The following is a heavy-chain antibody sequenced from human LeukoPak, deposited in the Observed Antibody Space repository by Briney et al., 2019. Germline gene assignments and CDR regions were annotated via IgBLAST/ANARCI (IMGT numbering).Heavy chain of an antibody. V-gene: IGHV4-39*01. J-gene: IGHJ6*02. Sequence: SETLPLTCTVSGGPISRSGYYWGWIRQPPGKGLEWIASIFFSGTTYYTPSLKSRLTISVDTSKNQFSLQLSSVTAADTAVYYCARLGGSYGMDVWGQGTTVTVSS. CDR2: IFFSGTT. D-gene: IGHD3-16*01. CDR1: GGPISRSGYY. CDR3: ARLGGSYGMDV.